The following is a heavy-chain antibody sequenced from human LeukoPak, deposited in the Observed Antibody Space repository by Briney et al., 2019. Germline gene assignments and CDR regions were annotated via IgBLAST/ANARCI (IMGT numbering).Heavy chain of an antibody. D-gene: IGHD5-24*01. Sequence: GGSLRLSCAASGFTFSSYDMHWVRQATGKGLEWVSAIGTAGDTYYPGSVKGRFTISRENAKNSLYLQMNSLRAGDTAVYYCARSRALGLHSMVFDYWGQGTLVTVSS. CDR2: IGTAGDT. V-gene: IGHV3-13*01. J-gene: IGHJ4*02. CDR3: ARSRALGLHSMVFDY. CDR1: GFTFSSYD.